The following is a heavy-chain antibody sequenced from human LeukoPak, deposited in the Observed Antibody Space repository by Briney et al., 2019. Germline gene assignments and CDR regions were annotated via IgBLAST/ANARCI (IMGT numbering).Heavy chain of an antibody. Sequence: PGRSLRLSCAASGFTFSNYVMHWVRQAPGKGLEWVAVIWYDASNKYYADSVKGRFTISRDNSKNTLYSQMNSLRADDTAVYYCATDISSSSFYFWGQGSVVTVSS. J-gene: IGHJ1*01. CDR3: ATDISSSSFYF. CDR2: IWYDASNK. CDR1: GFTFSNYV. D-gene: IGHD6-6*01. V-gene: IGHV3-33*01.